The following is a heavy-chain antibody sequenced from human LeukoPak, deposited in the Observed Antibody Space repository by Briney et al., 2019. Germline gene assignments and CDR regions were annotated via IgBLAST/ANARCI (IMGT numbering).Heavy chain of an antibody. D-gene: IGHD3-22*01. J-gene: IGHJ3*02. V-gene: IGHV4-4*02. CDR3: ARGDYYDSSGFSSGDAFDI. CDR1: GDSISSSNW. Sequence: KTSGTLSLTCAVSGDSISSSNWWNWVRQSPGKGLEWIGEINHSGSTNYNPSLKSRVTISVDTSENQFSLKLSSVTAADTAVYYCARGDYYDSSGFSSGDAFDIWGRGTMVTVSS. CDR2: INHSGST.